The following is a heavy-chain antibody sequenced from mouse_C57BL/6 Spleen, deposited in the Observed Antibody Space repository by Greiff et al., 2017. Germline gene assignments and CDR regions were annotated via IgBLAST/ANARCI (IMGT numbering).Heavy chain of an antibody. CDR1: GCTFTSYW. Sequence: QVQLQQPGAELVRPGSSVKLSCKASGCTFTSYWMHWVKQRPIQGLEWIGNIDPSDSETHYNQKFKDKATLTVDKSSSTAYMQLSSLTSEDSAVYYCARGDGNNWYFDVWGTGTTVTVSS. J-gene: IGHJ1*03. D-gene: IGHD2-1*01. CDR3: ARGDGNNWYFDV. CDR2: IDPSDSET. V-gene: IGHV1-52*01.